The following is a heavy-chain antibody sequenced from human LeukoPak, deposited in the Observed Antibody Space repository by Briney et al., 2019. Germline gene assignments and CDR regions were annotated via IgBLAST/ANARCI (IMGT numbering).Heavy chain of an antibody. V-gene: IGHV4-59*01. D-gene: IGHD5-24*01. CDR2: IYYSGST. Sequence: SETLSLTCTVSGGSISSYYWSWIRQPPGKGLEWIEYIYYSGSTNYNPSLKSRVTISVDTSKNRFSLKLSSVTAADTAVYYCARGGDVDYYYMDVWGKGTTVTVSS. CDR1: GGSISSYY. CDR3: ARGGDVDYYYMDV. J-gene: IGHJ6*03.